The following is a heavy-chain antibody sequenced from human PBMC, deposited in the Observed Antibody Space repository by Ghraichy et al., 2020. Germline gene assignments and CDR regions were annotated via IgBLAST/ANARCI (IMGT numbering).Heavy chain of an antibody. CDR1: GGSISSVGYY. CDR3: ATWAVRTATGYFPH. V-gene: IGHV4-31*03. D-gene: IGHD2-21*02. CDR2: IYNSGST. Sequence: SETLSLTCTVSGGSISSVGYYWSWIRQHPGKGLEWIGCIYNSGSTYYNPSLKSRVTMSVDTSKNQFSLKLSSVTAADTAVFYCATWAVRTATGYFPHRGQGTLVTVSS. J-gene: IGHJ1*01.